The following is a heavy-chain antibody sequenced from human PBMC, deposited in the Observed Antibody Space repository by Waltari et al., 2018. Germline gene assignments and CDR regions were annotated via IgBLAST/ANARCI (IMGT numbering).Heavy chain of an antibody. V-gene: IGHV3-23*01. J-gene: IGHJ4*02. CDR2: ISGSGGST. CDR3: VKRGTTVTKEFDY. CDR1: GFIFSSYA. D-gene: IGHD4-17*01. Sequence: EVQVLESGGGLIQPGGSLRLSCAASGFIFSSYAMSWVRQAPGKGLEWVSSISGSGGSTYYADSVKGRFSISRDNSKNTLYLQMNSLRAEDTAVYYCVKRGTTVTKEFDYWGQGTLVTVSS.